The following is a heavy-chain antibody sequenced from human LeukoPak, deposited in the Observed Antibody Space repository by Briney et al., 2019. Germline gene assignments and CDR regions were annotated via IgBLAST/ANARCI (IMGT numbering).Heavy chain of an antibody. J-gene: IGHJ3*02. CDR1: GFTFSSYS. V-gene: IGHV3-21*01. D-gene: IGHD6-19*01. CDR2: ISSSSSYI. CDR3: ARDGXSANAFDI. Sequence: AGGSLRLSCAASGFTFSSYSMNWVRQAPGKGLEWVSSISSSSSYIYYADSVKGRFTISRDNAKNSLYLQMNSLRAEDTAVYYCARDGXSANAFDIWGQGTMVTV.